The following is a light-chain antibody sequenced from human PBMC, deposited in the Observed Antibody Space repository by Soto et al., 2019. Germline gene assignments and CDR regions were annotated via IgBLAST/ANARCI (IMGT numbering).Light chain of an antibody. CDR2: AAS. Sequence: DIRFTQSPSSLSPCVVNTVTITCRASQDIAGYLAWYQHKPGRAPELLIHAASSLQSGVPSRFSGSGSGTDFTLTINSLQPEDFATYYCQQAYSFPITFGEGTRLDIK. CDR1: QDIAGY. V-gene: IGKV1D-12*01. CDR3: QQAYSFPIT. J-gene: IGKJ5*01.